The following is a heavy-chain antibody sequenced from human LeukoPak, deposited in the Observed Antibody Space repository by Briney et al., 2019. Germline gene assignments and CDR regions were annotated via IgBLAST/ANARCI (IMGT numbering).Heavy chain of an antibody. J-gene: IGHJ4*02. CDR2: INPSGGST. CDR3: ARKAGGSYRLDY. Sequence: ASVTVSFKASGYTFTYYYMHWVRQAPGQGLEWMGIINPSGGSTSYAQKFQGRVTMTRDTSTSTVYMELSSPRSEDTAVYYCARKAGGSYRLDYWGQGTLVTVSS. V-gene: IGHV1-46*01. D-gene: IGHD1-26*01. CDR1: GYTFTYYY.